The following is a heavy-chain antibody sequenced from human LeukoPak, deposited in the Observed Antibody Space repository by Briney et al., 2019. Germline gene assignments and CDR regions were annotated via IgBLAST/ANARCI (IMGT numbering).Heavy chain of an antibody. CDR2: IYYSGST. V-gene: IGHV4-31*03. Sequence: TSETLSLTCTVSGGSISSGGYYWSWIRQHPGKGLEWIGYIYYSGSTYYNPSLKSRVTISVDTSKNQFSLKLSSVTAADTAVYYCAREGGYGSGYYDRGGFDPWGQGTLVTVSS. CDR1: GGSISSGGYY. D-gene: IGHD3-3*01. J-gene: IGHJ5*02. CDR3: AREGGYGSGYYDRGGFDP.